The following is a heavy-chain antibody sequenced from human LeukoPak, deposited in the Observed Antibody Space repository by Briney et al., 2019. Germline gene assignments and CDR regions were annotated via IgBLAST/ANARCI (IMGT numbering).Heavy chain of an antibody. Sequence: SETLSLTCAVYGGSFSGYYWSWIRQPPGKGLEWIGEINHSGSTNYNPSLKSRVTISVDTSKNQFSLKLSSVTAADTAVYYCARALAFWSGYYTSYYYGMDVWGQGTTVTVSS. D-gene: IGHD3-3*01. V-gene: IGHV4-34*01. CDR2: INHSGST. J-gene: IGHJ6*02. CDR1: GGSFSGYY. CDR3: ARALAFWSGYYTSYYYGMDV.